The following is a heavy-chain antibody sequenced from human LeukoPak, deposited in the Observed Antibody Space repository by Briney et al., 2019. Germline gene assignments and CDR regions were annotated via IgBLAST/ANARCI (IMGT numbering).Heavy chain of an antibody. CDR2: IIPIFAKP. CDR1: GGTFSNYD. J-gene: IGHJ4*01. D-gene: IGHD3-10*01. Sequence: SVKVSCKASGGTFSNYDINWVRQAPGQGLEWMGGIIPIFAKPNYAQKFLGRVTITADKSTSTAYLELSRLRFEDTAVYFCARSSGSYRLLDYWGQGTLVTVSS. V-gene: IGHV1-69*06. CDR3: ARSSGSYRLLDY.